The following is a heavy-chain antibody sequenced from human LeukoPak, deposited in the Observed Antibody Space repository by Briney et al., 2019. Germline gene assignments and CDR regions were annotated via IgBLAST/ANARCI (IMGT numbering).Heavy chain of an antibody. D-gene: IGHD4-17*01. J-gene: IGHJ4*02. CDR3: ARGDYVGAYYFDY. V-gene: IGHV4-30-4*01. CDR1: GGSISSGDYY. Sequence: SETLSLTCTVSGGSISSGDYYWSWIRQPPGTGLEWIGYIYYSGSTYYNPSLKSRVTISVDTSKNQFSLKLSSVTAADTAVYYCARGDYVGAYYFDYWGQGTLVTVSS. CDR2: IYYSGST.